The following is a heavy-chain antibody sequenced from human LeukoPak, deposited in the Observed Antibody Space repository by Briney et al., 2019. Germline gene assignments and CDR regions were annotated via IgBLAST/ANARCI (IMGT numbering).Heavy chain of an antibody. V-gene: IGHV3-23*01. J-gene: IGHJ4*02. D-gene: IGHD2/OR15-2a*01. CDR1: GFTFTTYA. CDR3: SNAHFRDY. Sequence: GGSLRLSCAVSGFTFTTYAMTWVRQAPGKGLEWVSAISGSHTGTYDADSVKGRVTSSSDNSKKTLYLQINSLGAEDTAIYYCSNAHFRDYGGQGTLVTVSS. CDR2: ISGSHTGT.